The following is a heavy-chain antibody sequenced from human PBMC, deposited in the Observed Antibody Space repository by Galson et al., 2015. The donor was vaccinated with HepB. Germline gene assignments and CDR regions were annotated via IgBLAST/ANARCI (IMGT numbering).Heavy chain of an antibody. CDR1: GFTFSDYY. Sequence: SLRLSCAASGFTFSDYYMSWTRQAPGKGLEWVSSISSSSSYIYYADSVKGRFTISRDNAKNSLYLQMNSLRAEDAAVYYCARKGYYDFWSGYYREDYYYYYMDVWGKGTTVTVSS. CDR3: ARKGYYDFWSGYYREDYYYYYMDV. V-gene: IGHV3-11*06. J-gene: IGHJ6*03. CDR2: ISSSSSYI. D-gene: IGHD3-3*01.